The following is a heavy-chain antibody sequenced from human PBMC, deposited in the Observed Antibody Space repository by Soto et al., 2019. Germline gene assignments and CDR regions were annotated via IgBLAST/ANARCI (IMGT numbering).Heavy chain of an antibody. CDR1: GFTFSSYG. CDR3: ASLGQRGFVDPRGIAV. J-gene: IGHJ6*02. Sequence: QVQLVESGGGVVQPGRSLRLSCAASGFTFSSYGMHWVRQAPGKGLEWVAVIWYDGSNKYYADSVKGRFTISRDNSKNTLYLQMNSLRAEDTAVYYCASLGQRGFVDPRGIAVWGQGTTVTVSS. D-gene: IGHD3-10*01. V-gene: IGHV3-33*01. CDR2: IWYDGSNK.